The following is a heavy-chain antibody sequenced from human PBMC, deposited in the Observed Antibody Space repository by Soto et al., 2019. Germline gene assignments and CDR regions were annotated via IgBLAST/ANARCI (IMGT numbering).Heavy chain of an antibody. J-gene: IGHJ4*02. V-gene: IGHV3-21*01. CDR3: ARDWLFQAFDY. D-gene: IGHD3-22*01. Sequence: GGSLRLSCAASGFTFNNHDMNWVRQTPGKGLEWVPFISTSGSYIHYADSVMGRFTISRDNAKNLLYLQMNSLRAEDTAVYYCARDWLFQAFDYWGQGTLVTVSS. CDR2: ISTSGSYI. CDR1: GFTFNNHD.